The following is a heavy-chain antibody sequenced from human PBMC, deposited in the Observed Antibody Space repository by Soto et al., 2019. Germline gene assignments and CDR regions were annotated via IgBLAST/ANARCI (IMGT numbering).Heavy chain of an antibody. J-gene: IGHJ6*02. V-gene: IGHV1-18*01. D-gene: IGHD3-16*01. CDR2: INVYSGNT. Sequence: QVLLVQSGGEVKKPGASVKLSCNTSGYPFISYGISWVRQAPGQGPEWMGWINVYSGNTDYAQKFRDRITVTTDTSTSTAYMELRSLRRDDTAVYYCARIKASSMDVWGQGTRVTVSS. CDR1: GYPFISYG. CDR3: ARIKASSMDV.